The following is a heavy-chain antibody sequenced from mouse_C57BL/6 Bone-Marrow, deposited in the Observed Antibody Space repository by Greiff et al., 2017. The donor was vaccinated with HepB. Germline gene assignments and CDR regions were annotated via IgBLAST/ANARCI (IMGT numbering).Heavy chain of an antibody. CDR1: GYTFTSYW. J-gene: IGHJ4*01. V-gene: IGHV1-69*01. D-gene: IGHD2-5*01. CDR2: IDPSDSYT. CDR3: ARFGTAYYSNYEAMDY. Sequence: QVQLQQPGAELVMPGASVKLSCKASGYTFTSYWMHWVKQRPGQGLEWIGEIDPSDSYTNYNQKFKGKSTLTVDKSSSTAYMQLSSLTSEDSAVYYCARFGTAYYSNYEAMDYWGQGTSVTVSS.